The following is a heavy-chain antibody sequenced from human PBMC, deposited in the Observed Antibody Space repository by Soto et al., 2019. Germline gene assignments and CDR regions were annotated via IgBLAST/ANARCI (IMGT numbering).Heavy chain of an antibody. CDR3: ARRGYSYGYSNYYYGMDV. V-gene: IGHV4-34*01. CDR2: INHSGST. J-gene: IGHJ6*02. Sequence: SETLSLTCAVYGGSFSDYYWSWIRQPPGKGLEWIGEINHSGSTNYNPSLKSRVTISVDTSKNQFSLKLSSVTAADTAVYYCARRGYSYGYSNYYYGMDVWGQGTTVTVSS. D-gene: IGHD5-18*01. CDR1: GGSFSDYY.